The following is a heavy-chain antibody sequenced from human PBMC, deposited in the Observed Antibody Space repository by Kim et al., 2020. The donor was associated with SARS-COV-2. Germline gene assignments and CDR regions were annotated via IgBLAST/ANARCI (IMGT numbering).Heavy chain of an antibody. CDR1: GYTFTNYG. V-gene: IGHV1-18*04. J-gene: IGHJ4*02. CDR3: VRAAHETLTGYHLH. CDR2: NSAYNGKT. D-gene: IGHD3-9*01. Sequence: ASVKVSCKASGYTFTNYGISWVRQAPGQGLEWMGWNSAYNGKTDYAHKVQGRVTLTTDTSTNTAYMDLRSLTSDDTAVYYCVRAAHETLTGYHLHWGQGTLVTVSS.